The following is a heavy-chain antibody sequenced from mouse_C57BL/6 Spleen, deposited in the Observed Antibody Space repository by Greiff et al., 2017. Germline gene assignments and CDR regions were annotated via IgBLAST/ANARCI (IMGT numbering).Heavy chain of an antibody. D-gene: IGHD1-1*02. V-gene: IGHV1-15*01. CDR3: SRGGIYGSWFAY. Sequence: QVQLQQSGAELVRPGASVTLSCKASGYTFTDYEMHWVKQTPVHGLEWIGAIDPETGGTAYNEKFKGKAILTADKSSSTTYLDLRSLTSEDSAVYYCSRGGIYGSWFAYWGQGTLVTVSA. J-gene: IGHJ3*01. CDR2: IDPETGGT. CDR1: GYTFTDYE.